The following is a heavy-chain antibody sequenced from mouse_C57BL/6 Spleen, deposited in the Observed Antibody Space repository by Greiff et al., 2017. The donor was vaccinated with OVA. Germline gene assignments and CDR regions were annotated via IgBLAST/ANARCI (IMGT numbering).Heavy chain of an antibody. CDR2: INPNYGTT. CDR1: GYSFTDYN. D-gene: IGHD2-1*01. V-gene: IGHV1-39*01. Sequence: EVKLVESGPELVKPGASVKISCKASGYSFTDYNMNWVKQSNGKSLEWIGVINPNYGTTSYNQKFKGKATLTVDQSSSTAYMQLNSLTSEDSAVYYCARRKPYGNQYYFDYWGQGTTLTVSS. J-gene: IGHJ2*01. CDR3: ARRKPYGNQYYFDY.